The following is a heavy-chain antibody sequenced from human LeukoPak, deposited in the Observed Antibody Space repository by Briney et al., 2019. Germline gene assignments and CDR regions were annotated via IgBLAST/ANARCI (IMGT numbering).Heavy chain of an antibody. D-gene: IGHD3-16*02. CDR3: ARGRSYIWGGYRPFYCDF. CDR2: INLDGSEK. J-gene: IGHJ4*02. Sequence: PGGSLRLSCTASGFIFSTSWMTWVRQAPGKGLEWVANINLDGSEKYYVDSVKGRFTISRDNAKNSLYLQMNSLRAEDTALYYCARGRSYIWGGYRPFYCDFWGQGTLLTVSS. V-gene: IGHV3-7*03. CDR1: GFIFSTSW.